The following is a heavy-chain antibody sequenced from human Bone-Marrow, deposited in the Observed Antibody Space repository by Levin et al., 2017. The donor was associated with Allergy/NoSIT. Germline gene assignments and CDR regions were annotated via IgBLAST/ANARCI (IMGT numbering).Heavy chain of an antibody. V-gene: IGHV3-53*01. CDR3: ARGNYYDILTGYYTYFDY. CDR2: IYDVGTT. CDR1: GFTVSSHY. Sequence: GESLKISCAASGFTVSSHYISWVRQAPGKGLEWVSVIYDVGTTYHADSVKGRFAISRDNSKNTLYLQMNSLRAEDTAVYYCARGNYYDILTGYYTYFDYWGQGTLVTVSS. D-gene: IGHD3-9*01. J-gene: IGHJ4*02.